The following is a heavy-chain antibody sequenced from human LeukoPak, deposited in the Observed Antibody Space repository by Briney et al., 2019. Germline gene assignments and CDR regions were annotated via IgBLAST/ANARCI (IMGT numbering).Heavy chain of an antibody. Sequence: GRSLRLSCAASGFTFDDYAMHWVRQAPGKGLEWVSGIRWNSGSIGYADSVKGRFTISRDNAKNSLYLQMNSLRAEDMALYYCAKDGRRYSSSQGTYYFDYWGQGTLVTVSS. CDR1: GFTFDDYA. CDR3: AKDGRRYSSSQGTYYFDY. CDR2: IRWNSGSI. J-gene: IGHJ4*02. D-gene: IGHD6-13*01. V-gene: IGHV3-9*03.